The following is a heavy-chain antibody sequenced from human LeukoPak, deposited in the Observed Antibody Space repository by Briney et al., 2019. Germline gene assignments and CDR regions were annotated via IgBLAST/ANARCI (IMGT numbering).Heavy chain of an antibody. V-gene: IGHV4-39*01. J-gene: IGHJ4*02. CDR2: IYYSGST. CDR1: GGPISSSSYY. CDR3: ARQANPGDLDH. D-gene: IGHD7-27*01. Sequence: SETLSLTCTVSGGPISSSSYYWGWIRQPPGKGLEWIGSIYYSGSTYYNPSLKSRVTLSVDTSKNQFSLKLSSVTAADTAVYYCARQANPGDLDHWGQGTLVTVSS.